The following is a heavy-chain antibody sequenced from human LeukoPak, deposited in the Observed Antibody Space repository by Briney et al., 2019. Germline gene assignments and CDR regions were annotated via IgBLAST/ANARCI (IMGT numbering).Heavy chain of an antibody. J-gene: IGHJ3*02. Sequence: ASVKVSCKASGYTFTSYAMHWVRQAPAQRLESMGWINAGNGNTKYSQEFQGRVTITRDTSASTAYMELSSLRSEDMAVYYCARAALYSSSWYGASDIWGQGTMVTVSS. V-gene: IGHV1-3*03. CDR1: GYTFTSYA. CDR3: ARAALYSSSWYGASDI. D-gene: IGHD6-13*01. CDR2: INAGNGNT.